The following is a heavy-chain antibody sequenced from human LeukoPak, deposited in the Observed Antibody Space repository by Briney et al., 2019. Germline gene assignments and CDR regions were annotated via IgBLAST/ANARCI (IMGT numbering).Heavy chain of an antibody. D-gene: IGHD7-27*01. Sequence: PGGSLRLSCAASGFTFSSYAMHWVRQAPGKGLEWVAVISSDGSNKYYADSMKGRFTISRDNSKNTLYLQMNSLRAEDTAVYYCAKDTINGVPTYWGQGTLVTVSS. V-gene: IGHV3-30*04. J-gene: IGHJ4*02. CDR1: GFTFSSYA. CDR2: ISSDGSNK. CDR3: AKDTINGVPTY.